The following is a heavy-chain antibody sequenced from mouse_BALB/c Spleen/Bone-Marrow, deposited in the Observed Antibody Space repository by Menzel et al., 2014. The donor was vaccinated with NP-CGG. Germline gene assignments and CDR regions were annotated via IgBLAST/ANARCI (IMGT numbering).Heavy chain of an antibody. CDR2: IDPANGNT. CDR3: ARPRDYGSSYYAMDY. Sequence: VQLKQSGAELVKPGASVKLSCTASGFNIKDTYMHWVKQGPEQGLEWIGRIDPANGNTKYDPKFQGKATITADTSSNTAYLQLSSLTSEDTAVYYCARPRDYGSSYYAMDYWGQGTSVTVSS. CDR1: GFNIKDTY. D-gene: IGHD1-1*01. V-gene: IGHV14-3*02. J-gene: IGHJ4*01.